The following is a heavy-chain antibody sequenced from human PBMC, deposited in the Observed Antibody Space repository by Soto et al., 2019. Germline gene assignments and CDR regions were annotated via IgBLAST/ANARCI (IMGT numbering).Heavy chain of an antibody. J-gene: IGHJ4*02. D-gene: IGHD6-19*01. Sequence: SETLSLTCAVYGGSFSGYYWGWIRQPPGKGLEWLGEINHSGITDYNPSLKSRITISIDTSKKQFSLKLNSVTAADTAVYYCAIGPRMWLAGGGYWGQGTQVTVFS. CDR3: AIGPRMWLAGGGY. CDR1: GGSFSGYY. V-gene: IGHV4-34*01. CDR2: INHSGIT.